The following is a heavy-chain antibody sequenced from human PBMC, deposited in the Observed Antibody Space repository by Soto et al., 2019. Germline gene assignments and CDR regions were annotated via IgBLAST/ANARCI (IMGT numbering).Heavy chain of an antibody. CDR1: GFSLSTSGVG. D-gene: IGHD3-10*01. V-gene: IGHV2-5*01. CDR3: AHRCFWFGGEDWFDP. Sequence: QITLKESGPTLVNPTQTLTLTCTFSGFSLSTSGVGVGWIRQPPGKALEWLAVIYWNDDKHFSPSLKSRLTIIKETSKNQVVLTLTNVDPVDTATYYCAHRCFWFGGEDWFDPWGQGTLVTVSS. J-gene: IGHJ5*02. CDR2: IYWNDDK.